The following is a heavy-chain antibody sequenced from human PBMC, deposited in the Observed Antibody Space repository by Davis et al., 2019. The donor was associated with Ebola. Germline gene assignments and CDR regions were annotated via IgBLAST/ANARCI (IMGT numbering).Heavy chain of an antibody. Sequence: GESLKTPCEASGFTLRLSVMNLVRQAPGKGLEWVSGVIGGGRTAYYADSVKGRFTISRDNSKNMVFLQMSSLRAEDTALYYCAKGNSYVEKQNFEYWGHGILVTVSS. CDR3: AKGNSYVEKQNFEY. V-gene: IGHV3-23*01. D-gene: IGHD1-7*01. CDR2: VIGGGRTA. CDR1: GFTLRLSV. J-gene: IGHJ4*01.